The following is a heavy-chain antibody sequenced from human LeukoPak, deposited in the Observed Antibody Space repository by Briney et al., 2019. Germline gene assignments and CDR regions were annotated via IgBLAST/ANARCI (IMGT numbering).Heavy chain of an antibody. J-gene: IGHJ4*02. V-gene: IGHV3-53*01. Sequence: PGGSLRLSCTVSGFTVSTNSMSWVRQAPGKGLEWVSFIYSDNTHYSDSVKGRFTISRDNSKNTLYLQMNSLRAEDTAVYYCASSYGDYYFDFWGQGTLVTVSS. CDR1: GFTVSTNS. CDR3: ASSYGDYYFDF. CDR2: IYSDNT. D-gene: IGHD4-17*01.